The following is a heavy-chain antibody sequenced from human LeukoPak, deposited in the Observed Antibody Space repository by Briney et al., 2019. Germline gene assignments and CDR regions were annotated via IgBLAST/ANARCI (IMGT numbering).Heavy chain of an antibody. Sequence: GGSLRLSCAASGFTVSSNYMTWVRQAPGKGLEWVSLIYSAGGTYYTDSVKGRFTISRHSSKNTLYLQMNSLRGEDTAVYYCARFLGRITISGAVPYGMDVWGQGTTVTVSS. CDR1: GFTVSSNY. D-gene: IGHD3-3*01. CDR2: IYSAGGT. CDR3: ARFLGRITISGAVPYGMDV. V-gene: IGHV3-53*04. J-gene: IGHJ6*02.